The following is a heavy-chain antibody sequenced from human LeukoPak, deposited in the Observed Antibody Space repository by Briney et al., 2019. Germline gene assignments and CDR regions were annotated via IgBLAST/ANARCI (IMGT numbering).Heavy chain of an antibody. CDR1: GFTFSNYA. CDR2: IGGGGGNT. D-gene: IGHD2-8*02. Sequence: RGSLRLSCAASGFTFSNYAMTWVRQAPGKGLEWVSGIGGGGGNTYYADSVKGRFTISRDNSKKTVHLQMSSLRAEDTAVYYCAKGGRDTGGNWFDPWGQGTLVTVSS. CDR3: AKGGRDTGGNWFDP. V-gene: IGHV3-23*01. J-gene: IGHJ5*02.